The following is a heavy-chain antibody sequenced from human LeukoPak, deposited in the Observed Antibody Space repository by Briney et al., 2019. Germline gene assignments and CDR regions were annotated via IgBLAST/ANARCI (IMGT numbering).Heavy chain of an antibody. CDR3: AKDRLMIVVDRIDY. D-gene: IGHD3-22*01. J-gene: IGHJ4*02. V-gene: IGHV3-23*01. Sequence: GGSLRLSCAASGFTFSSYAMSWVRQAPGKGLEWVSGISGSGGSTYYADSVKGRFTISRDNSKNTLYLQMNSLRAEDTAIYYCAKDRLMIVVDRIDYWGQGTLVTVSS. CDR1: GFTFSSYA. CDR2: ISGSGGST.